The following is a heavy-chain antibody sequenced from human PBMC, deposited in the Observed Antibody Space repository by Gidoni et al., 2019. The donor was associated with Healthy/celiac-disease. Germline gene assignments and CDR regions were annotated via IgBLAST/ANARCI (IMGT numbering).Heavy chain of an antibody. D-gene: IGHD1-26*01. J-gene: IGHJ6*02. CDR2: MNPNSGNT. V-gene: IGHV1-8*01. CDR1: GYTFTSYH. Sequence: QVQLAQSVAEVKKPGASVTVSCKASGYTFTSYHNNWVRQATGQGLEWMGWMNPNSGNTGYAQKFQGRVTMTRNTAISTAYMELSSLRSEDTAVYYCASSSGSYRPYYYYYGMDVWGQGTTVTVSS. CDR3: ASSSGSYRPYYYYYGMDV.